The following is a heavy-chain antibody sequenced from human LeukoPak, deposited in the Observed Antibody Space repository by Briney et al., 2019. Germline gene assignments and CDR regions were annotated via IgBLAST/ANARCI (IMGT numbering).Heavy chain of an antibody. CDR3: AKSEVSGITMVRGVYH. Sequence: GGSLRLSCAASGFTFSSYGMHWVRQAPGKGLEWVAVISYDGSNKYYADSVKGRFTISRDNSKDTLYLQMNSLRAEDTAVYYCAKSEVSGITMVRGVYHWGQGTLATVSS. D-gene: IGHD3-10*01. V-gene: IGHV3-30*18. CDR1: GFTFSSYG. J-gene: IGHJ5*02. CDR2: ISYDGSNK.